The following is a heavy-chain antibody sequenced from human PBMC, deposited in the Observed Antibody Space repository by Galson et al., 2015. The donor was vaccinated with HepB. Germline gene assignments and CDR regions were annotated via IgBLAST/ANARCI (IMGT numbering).Heavy chain of an antibody. CDR2: ISGSGDST. V-gene: IGHV3-23*01. CDR1: GFTFSSYA. CDR3: AKREGRIVAAGRLYYGMDV. D-gene: IGHD6-13*01. Sequence: SLRLSCAASGFTFSSYAMSWVRQAPGKGLEWVSTISGSGDSTYSADSVKGRFTISRDNSKNTLYLQMNSLRAEDTAVYYCAKREGRIVAAGRLYYGMDVWGQGTTVTVSS. J-gene: IGHJ6*02.